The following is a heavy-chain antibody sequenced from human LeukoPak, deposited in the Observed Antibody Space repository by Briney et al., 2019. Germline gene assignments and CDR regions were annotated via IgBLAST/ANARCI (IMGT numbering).Heavy chain of an antibody. D-gene: IGHD4-11*01. J-gene: IGHJ4*02. CDR3: ARVNYSNYGRRFDY. Sequence: GGSLRLSCAASGFTFSSYSMNWVRQAPGKGLEWASSISSSSSYIYYADSVKGRFTISRDNAKNSLYLQMNSLRAEDTAVFYCARVNYSNYGRRFDYWGQGTLVTVSS. V-gene: IGHV3-21*01. CDR2: ISSSSSYI. CDR1: GFTFSSYS.